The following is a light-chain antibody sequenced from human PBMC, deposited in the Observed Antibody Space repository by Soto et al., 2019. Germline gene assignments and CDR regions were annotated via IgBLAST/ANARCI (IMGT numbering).Light chain of an antibody. Sequence: QLVLTQPPSASGTPGQRVTISCSGSSSNIGSNAVNWYQHLPGTAPKLLLYTNTQRPSGVPDRFTGSKSGASASLAISGLLSEGEADHYCAAWDDSLNGVVVGGGTKLTVL. CDR3: AAWDDSLNGVV. V-gene: IGLV1-44*01. J-gene: IGLJ2*01. CDR2: TNT. CDR1: SSNIGSNA.